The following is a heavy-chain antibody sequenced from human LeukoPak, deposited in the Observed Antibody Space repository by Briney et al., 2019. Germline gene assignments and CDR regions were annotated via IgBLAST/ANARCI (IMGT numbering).Heavy chain of an antibody. CDR1: GLTVSSYG. CDR3: AKALGGYSGYDPYYYYGMDV. V-gene: IGHV3-30*18. CDR2: ISYDGSNR. J-gene: IGHJ6*02. Sequence: GRSLRLSCAASGLTVSSYGMHWVRQAPGKGLEWVAVISYDGSNRYYADSVKGRFTISRDNSKNTLYLQMNSLRAEDTAVYYCAKALGGYSGYDPYYYYGMDVWGQGTTVTVSS. D-gene: IGHD5-12*01.